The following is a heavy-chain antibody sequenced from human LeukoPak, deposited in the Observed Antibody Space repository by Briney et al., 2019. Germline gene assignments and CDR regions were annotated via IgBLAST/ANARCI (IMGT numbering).Heavy chain of an antibody. CDR3: AREGYGVSNWFDP. CDR2: IYYSGST. J-gene: IGHJ5*02. CDR1: GGSISSGDYY. V-gene: IGHV4-30-4*01. Sequence: PSQTLSLTCTVSGGSISSGDYYWSWIRQPPGKGLEWIGYIYYSGSTYYNPSLKSRVTISVDTSKNQFSLKLSSVTAADTAVYYYAREGYGVSNWFDPWGQGTLVTVSS. D-gene: IGHD4-17*01.